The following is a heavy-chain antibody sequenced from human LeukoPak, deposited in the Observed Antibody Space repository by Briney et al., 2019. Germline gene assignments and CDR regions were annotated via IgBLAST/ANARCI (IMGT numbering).Heavy chain of an antibody. Sequence: SETLSLTCTVSGGSISSSSYYWGWIRQPPGKGLEWIGSIFYSGNTYYNASLKSRVTISVDTSKNQFSLKLSSVTAADTAVYYCARDPYYYYDSSGHYSYFDYWGQGTLVTVSS. CDR1: GGSISSSSYY. CDR3: ARDPYYYYDSSGHYSYFDY. CDR2: IFYSGNT. V-gene: IGHV4-39*07. J-gene: IGHJ4*02. D-gene: IGHD3-22*01.